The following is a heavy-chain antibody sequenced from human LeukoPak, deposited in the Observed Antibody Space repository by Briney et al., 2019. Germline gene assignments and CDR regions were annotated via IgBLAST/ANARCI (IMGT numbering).Heavy chain of an antibody. J-gene: IGHJ4*02. D-gene: IGHD3-10*01. V-gene: IGHV3-21*01. Sequence: PGGSLRLSCAASGFTFSSYSMNWVRQAPGKGLEWVSSISSSSSYIYYADSVKGRFTISRDNAKNSLYLQMNSLRAEDTALYYCARRGVRGENPYYFDYWGQGTLVTVSS. CDR3: ARRGVRGENPYYFDY. CDR2: ISSSSSYI. CDR1: GFTFSSYS.